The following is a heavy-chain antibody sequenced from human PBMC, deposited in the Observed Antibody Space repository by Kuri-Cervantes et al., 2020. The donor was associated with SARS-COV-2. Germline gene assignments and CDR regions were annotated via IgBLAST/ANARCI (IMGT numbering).Heavy chain of an antibody. CDR2: IKQDGSEK. J-gene: IGHJ4*02. CDR1: VLTFSSYS. CDR3: AKDSASAGFDY. V-gene: IGHV3-7*03. D-gene: IGHD6-13*01. Sequence: KVSCAVSVLTFSSYSMIWVRRAPGKGLEWVANIKQDGSEKYYVDSVKGRFAISRDNAKNSLYLQMNSLRAEDTAVYYCAKDSASAGFDYWGQGTLVTVSS.